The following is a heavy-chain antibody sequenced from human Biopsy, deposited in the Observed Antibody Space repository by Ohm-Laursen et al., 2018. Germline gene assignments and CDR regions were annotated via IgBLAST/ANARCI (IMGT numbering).Heavy chain of an antibody. J-gene: IGHJ6*02. CDR3: ARATSSTGWPYYYFYGMDV. D-gene: IGHD2-2*01. CDR2: IYYSGST. Sequence: GTLSLTCYVSGGSLSLSYWSWIRQPPGKGLEWIGYIYYSGSTNYNPSLKSRVTISVDTSKNQFSLRLNSVTAADTAVYYCARATSSTGWPYYYFYGMDVWGQGTTVTVSS. CDR1: GGSLSLSY. V-gene: IGHV4-59*01.